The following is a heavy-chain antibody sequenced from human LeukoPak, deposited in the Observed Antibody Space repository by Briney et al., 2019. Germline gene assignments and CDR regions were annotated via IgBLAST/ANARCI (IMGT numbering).Heavy chain of an antibody. J-gene: IGHJ6*03. D-gene: IGHD4-17*01. V-gene: IGHV4-4*09. CDR2: MSSSGST. CDR1: GGSISRYY. Sequence: SETLSLTCTVSGGSISRYYWSWIRQPPGKGLEWIGYMSSSGSTNYNPSLKSRVTISVDTSKTQFSLKLSSVTAADTAVYYCARLGPYGDDTYYMDVWGKGTTVTVSS. CDR3: ARLGPYGDDTYYMDV.